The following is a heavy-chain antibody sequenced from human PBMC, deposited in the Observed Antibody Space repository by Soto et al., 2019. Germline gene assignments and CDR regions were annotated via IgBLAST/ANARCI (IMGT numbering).Heavy chain of an antibody. CDR1: GGSFSSHY. J-gene: IGHJ5*02. CDR3: ARDAGDDDFWSGYNHRPNWFDP. CDR2: INHSGST. D-gene: IGHD3-3*01. Sequence: QVQIQQWGAGLLKPSETLSLTCAVYGGSFSSHYFHWIRQPPGKGLEWIGEINHSGSTNYNPSLQSRLTRSVDTSKNRFDLGLTSGTAAETAVYFCARDAGDDDFWSGYNHRPNWFDPWGQGTLVTVSS. V-gene: IGHV4-34*01.